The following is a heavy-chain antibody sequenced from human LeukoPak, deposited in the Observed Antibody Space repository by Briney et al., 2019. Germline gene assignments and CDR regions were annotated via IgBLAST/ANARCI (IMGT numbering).Heavy chain of an antibody. CDR2: ISYDGSNK. CDR3: TLPSSGFL. J-gene: IGHJ4*02. CDR1: GFTFSSYA. Sequence: PGGSLRLSCAASGFTFSSYAMHWVRQAPGKGLEWVAVISYDGSNKYYADSVKGRFTISRDNSKNTLYLQMNSLRAEDTAVYYCTLPSSGFLWGQGTLVTVSS. D-gene: IGHD6-19*01. V-gene: IGHV3-30*04.